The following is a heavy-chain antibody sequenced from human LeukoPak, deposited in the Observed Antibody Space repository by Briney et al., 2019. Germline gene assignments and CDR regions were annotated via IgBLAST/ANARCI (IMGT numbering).Heavy chain of an antibody. V-gene: IGHV1-69*04. Sequence: SVKVSCKASGGTFSSYAISWVRQAPGQGLEWMGRIIPIFGIANYAQKFQGRVTITADKSTSTAYMELSSLRSENTAVYYCARVGADTYYYYYYGMDVWGQGTTVTVSS. CDR1: GGTFSSYA. CDR3: ARVGADTYYYYYYGMDV. J-gene: IGHJ6*02. D-gene: IGHD1-26*01. CDR2: IIPIFGIA.